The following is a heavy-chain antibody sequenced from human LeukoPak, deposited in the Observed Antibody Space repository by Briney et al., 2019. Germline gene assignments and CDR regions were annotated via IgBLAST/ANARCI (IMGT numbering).Heavy chain of an antibody. D-gene: IGHD3-10*01. V-gene: IGHV3-21*01. J-gene: IGHJ4*02. CDR2: ISTRSSYI. CDR1: GFTFSTYS. CDR3: ATYGTSGFDY. Sequence: GGSLRLSCAASGFTFSTYSMNWVRQAPGKGLEWVSSISTRSSYIYYVDSVRGRFTISRDNAKNSLYLQMNSLRAEDAAVYYCATYGTSGFDYWGQGTLVTVSS.